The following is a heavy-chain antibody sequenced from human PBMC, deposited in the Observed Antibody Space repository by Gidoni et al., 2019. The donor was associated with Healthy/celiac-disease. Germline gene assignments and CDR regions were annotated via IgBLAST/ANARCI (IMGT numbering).Heavy chain of an antibody. CDR2: INHSGST. J-gene: IGHJ4*02. V-gene: IGHV4-34*01. CDR3: ARRMRRYYFDY. CDR1: GVSFSGYY. Sequence: QVQLQQWGAGLLKPPETLSLTCAVSGVSFSGYYWSWIRQPPGKGLEWIGEINHSGSTNYNPSLKRRVTISVDTSKNQFSLKLSSVTAADTAVYYCARRMRRYYFDYWGQGTLVTVSS.